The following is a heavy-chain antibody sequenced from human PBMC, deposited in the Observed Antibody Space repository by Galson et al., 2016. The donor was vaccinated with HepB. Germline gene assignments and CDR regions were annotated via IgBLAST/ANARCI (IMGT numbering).Heavy chain of an antibody. V-gene: IGHV1-18*01. Sequence: SVKVSCKASGYTFTSYGINWVRQAPGQGLEWMGWISVYNDNTNYAQKLQGRVTMTTDTSTSTAYMELRSLRSDDTAVYYCARSMYGHYPLEYWGQGTLVTVSS. CDR1: GYTFTSYG. CDR2: ISVYNDNT. D-gene: IGHD4-17*01. J-gene: IGHJ4*02. CDR3: ARSMYGHYPLEY.